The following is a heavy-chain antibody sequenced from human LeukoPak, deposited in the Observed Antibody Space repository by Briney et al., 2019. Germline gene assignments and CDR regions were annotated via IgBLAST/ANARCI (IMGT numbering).Heavy chain of an antibody. V-gene: IGHV4-59*01. J-gene: IGHJ5*02. CDR1: GDSISSFY. Sequence: SETLSLTCTVSGDSISSFYWSWIRQPPGKGLEWIGYIYYSGSTNYNPSLKSRVTISVDTSQNQFSLKLSSVTAADTAVYYCARGITWFDPWGQGTLVTVSS. CDR3: ARGITWFDP. CDR2: IYYSGST. D-gene: IGHD1-14*01.